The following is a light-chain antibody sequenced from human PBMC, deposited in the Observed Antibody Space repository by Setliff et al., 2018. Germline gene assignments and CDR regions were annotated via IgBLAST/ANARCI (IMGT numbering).Light chain of an antibody. V-gene: IGLV2-8*01. CDR2: EVS. CDR3: SSYAGNYIYV. Sequence: QSALTQPPSASGSPGQSVAIPCTGTSSDVGGYNYVSWYQQHPGKAPKLMIYEVSKRPSGVPDRFSGSKSGNTASLTVSGLQAEDEADYYCSSYAGNYIYVFGSGTKV. CDR1: SSDVGGYNY. J-gene: IGLJ1*01.